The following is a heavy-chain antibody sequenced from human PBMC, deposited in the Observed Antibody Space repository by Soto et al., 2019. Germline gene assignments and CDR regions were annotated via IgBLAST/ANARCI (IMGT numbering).Heavy chain of an antibody. J-gene: IGHJ6*02. CDR3: ARDLRQQVVLRGRDV. CDR2: ISSSSGTI. V-gene: IGHV3-48*02. Sequence: EVQLVESGGGLVQPGGSLRLSCAASGFTFSRYSMNWVRQAPGKGLEWVSYISSSSGTIYYADSVKGRFTISRDNAKNSLYLQMSSLRDEDTAVYYCARDLRQQVVLRGRDVWGQGTTVTVSS. CDR1: GFTFSRYS. D-gene: IGHD6-13*01.